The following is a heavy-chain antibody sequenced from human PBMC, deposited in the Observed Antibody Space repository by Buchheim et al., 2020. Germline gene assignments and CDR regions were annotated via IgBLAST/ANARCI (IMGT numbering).Heavy chain of an antibody. J-gene: IGHJ4*02. V-gene: IGHV4-30-4*01. CDR3: ARSCGGDCYSSVLHY. Sequence: LQESGPGLVKPSQTLSLTCTVSGCSISSRDYYWSVVRPPPGKGLEWIGYIYYSGSTYYNPSLKSRVTISVDTSKNQFYLKLSSVTAADTAMYYCARSCGGDCYSSVLHYWGQGTL. CDR2: IYYSGST. CDR1: GCSISSRDYY. D-gene: IGHD2-21*02.